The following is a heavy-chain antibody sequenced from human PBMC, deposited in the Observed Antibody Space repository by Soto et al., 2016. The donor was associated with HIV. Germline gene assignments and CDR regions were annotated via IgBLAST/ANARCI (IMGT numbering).Heavy chain of an antibody. D-gene: IGHD3-10*01. CDR1: GYTFTAYY. CDR2: INPNSGRT. CDR3: ARGGYYGSGPTYMDV. Sequence: QVQVVQSGAEVKKPGASVKVSCKTSGYTFTAYYMQWVRQAPGQGLEWMGWINPNSGRTKFAQKFQGRVTLTRDTSISTAYMDLSSLRSDDTAVYYCARGGYYGSGPTYMDVWGKGTTVTVSS. J-gene: IGHJ6*03. V-gene: IGHV1-2*02.